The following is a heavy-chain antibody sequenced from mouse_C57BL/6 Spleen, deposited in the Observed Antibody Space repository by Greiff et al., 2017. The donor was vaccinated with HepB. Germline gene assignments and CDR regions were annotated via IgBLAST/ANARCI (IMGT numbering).Heavy chain of an antibody. Sequence: VQRQQTGAERVRPGASVKLSGTASGFNMKNTEMQWVKQRPEQGLEWIGRIDPANGNTKYAPKFQGKATITADTSSNTAYLQLSSLTSEDTAIYYCARSPTVVATGAMDYWGQGTSVTVSS. CDR2: IDPANGNT. CDR1: GFNMKNTE. V-gene: IGHV14-3*01. J-gene: IGHJ4*01. CDR3: ARSPTVVATGAMDY. D-gene: IGHD1-1*01.